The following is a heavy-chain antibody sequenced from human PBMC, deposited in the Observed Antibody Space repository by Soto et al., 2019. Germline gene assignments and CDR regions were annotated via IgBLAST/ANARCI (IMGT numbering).Heavy chain of an antibody. D-gene: IGHD3-3*01. J-gene: IGHJ3*02. CDR3: ARDSNKYFSSRRSGFDI. Sequence: QVQLEESGGGVVQSGKSLRLSCAASGFTFIFFSLHWVRQAPGKGLEWVAVISDVGSNKYYADFVKGRFTISRDNSKNTLYLEMNSLRTEDTPVYYCARDSNKYFSSRRSGFDIWGQGTMVTVSS. CDR2: ISDVGSNK. V-gene: IGHV3-30-3*01. CDR1: GFTFIFFS.